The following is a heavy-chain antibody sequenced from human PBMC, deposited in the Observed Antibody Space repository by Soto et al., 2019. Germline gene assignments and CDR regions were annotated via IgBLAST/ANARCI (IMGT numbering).Heavy chain of an antibody. J-gene: IGHJ5*02. CDR1: GGSISSSSYY. CDR2: IYYSGST. D-gene: IGHD2-15*01. CDR3: ARPQGYCSGGSCATDNWFDP. V-gene: IGHV4-39*01. Sequence: SESLSLTCTVSGGSISSSSYYWGWIRQPPGKGLEWIGSIYYSGSTYYNPSLKSRVTISVDTSKNQFSLKLSSVTAADTAVYYCARPQGYCSGGSCATDNWFDPWGQGTLVTVSS.